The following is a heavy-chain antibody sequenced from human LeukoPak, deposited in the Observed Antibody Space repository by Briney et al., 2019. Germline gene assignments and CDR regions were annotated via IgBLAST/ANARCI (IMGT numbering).Heavy chain of an antibody. CDR2: ISGSGGST. CDR1: GFTFSSYA. V-gene: IGHV3-23*01. D-gene: IGHD2-2*01. CDR3: AKMDQLLDLFDY. Sequence: PGGSLRLSCAASGFTFSSYAMSWVRQAPGKGLEWVSAISGSGGSTYYAGSVKGRFTISRDNSKNTLYLQMNSLRAEDTAVYYCAKMDQLLDLFDYWGQGTLVTVSS. J-gene: IGHJ4*02.